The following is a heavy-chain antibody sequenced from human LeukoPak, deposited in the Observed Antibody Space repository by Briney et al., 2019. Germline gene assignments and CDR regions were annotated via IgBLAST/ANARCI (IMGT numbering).Heavy chain of an antibody. D-gene: IGHD1-7*01. V-gene: IGHV6-1*01. Sequence: SQTLSLTCAISGDSVSSNSAAWNWIRQSSSRGLEWLGRTYYMSKWSNNYAVSVQSRITINPDTSKNQFSLQLNSVTPEDTAVYYCARSHWNYDNWFDPWGQGTLVTVSS. CDR3: ARSHWNYDNWFDP. CDR1: GDSVSSNSAA. J-gene: IGHJ5*01. CDR2: TYYMSKWSN.